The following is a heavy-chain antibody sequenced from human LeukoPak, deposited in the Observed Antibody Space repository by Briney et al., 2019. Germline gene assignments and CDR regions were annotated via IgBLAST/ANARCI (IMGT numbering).Heavy chain of an antibody. Sequence: SETLSLTCTVSGGSISSYYWSWIRQPPGKGLEWIGYIYYSGSTNYNPSLKSRVTISVDTSKNQFSLKLSSVTAADTAVYYCSSSGGHFGESFDYWGQGTLVTVSS. CDR2: IYYSGST. J-gene: IGHJ4*02. CDR3: SSSGGHFGESFDY. D-gene: IGHD2-21*02. V-gene: IGHV4-59*08. CDR1: GGSISSYY.